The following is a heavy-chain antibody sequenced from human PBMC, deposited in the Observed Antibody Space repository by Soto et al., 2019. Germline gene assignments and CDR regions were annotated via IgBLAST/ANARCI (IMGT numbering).Heavy chain of an antibody. Sequence: QVQLVQSGAEVKKPGASVKISCKASGYFFTAYYMHWVRQAPGQGLEWMGCINPDSGVTKYAQKFQGRVTMTRDTSITTAYLDLSSLRSDDTAVFYCARALSFGSGTFDYWGQGTLLTVS. J-gene: IGHJ4*02. V-gene: IGHV1-2*02. CDR2: INPDSGVT. D-gene: IGHD1-26*01. CDR3: ARALSFGSGTFDY. CDR1: GYFFTAYY.